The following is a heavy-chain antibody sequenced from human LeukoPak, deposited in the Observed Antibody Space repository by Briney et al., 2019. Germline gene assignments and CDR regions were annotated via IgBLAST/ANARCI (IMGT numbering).Heavy chain of an antibody. Sequence: GASVKVSCKASGYTFTSYGISWVRQAPGQGLEWMGGIIPIFGTANYAQKFQGRVTITADESTSTAYMELSSLRSEDTAVYYCARVPYYDILTGYYDYWGQGTLVTVSS. CDR2: IIPIFGTA. J-gene: IGHJ4*02. V-gene: IGHV1-69*13. CDR3: ARVPYYDILTGYYDY. CDR1: GYTFTSYG. D-gene: IGHD3-9*01.